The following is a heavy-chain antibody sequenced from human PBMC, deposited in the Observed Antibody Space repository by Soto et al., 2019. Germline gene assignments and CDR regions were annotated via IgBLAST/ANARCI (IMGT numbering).Heavy chain of an antibody. CDR3: ARSSDYNYYFDY. D-gene: IGHD3-22*01. Sequence: EVQLVESGGGLVKPGGSLRLSCAASGFTLSSHAINWVRQAPGKGLEWVSFLSSSSSYIYYADSVKGRFTISRDNAKTSLYLKMNSLRAEDTAVYYCARSSDYNYYFDYWGQGALVTVSS. CDR2: LSSSSSYI. J-gene: IGHJ4*02. CDR1: GFTLSSHA. V-gene: IGHV3-21*01.